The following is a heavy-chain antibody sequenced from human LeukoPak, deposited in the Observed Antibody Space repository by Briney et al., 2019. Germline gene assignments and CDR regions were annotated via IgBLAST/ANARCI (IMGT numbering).Heavy chain of an antibody. D-gene: IGHD6-13*01. Sequence: SETLSLTCTVSGGSISSYFWGWIRQPPGRGLEWIGYIYYSGSTNYNPSLRSRVTISVDTSKNQFSLKLSSVTAADTAVYYCATAAGTYYYYGMDVWGQGTTVTVSS. CDR1: GGSISSYF. CDR2: IYYSGST. J-gene: IGHJ6*02. CDR3: ATAAGTYYYYGMDV. V-gene: IGHV4-59*12.